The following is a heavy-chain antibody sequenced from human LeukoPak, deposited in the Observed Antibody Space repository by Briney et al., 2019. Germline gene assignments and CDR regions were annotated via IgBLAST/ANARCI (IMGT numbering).Heavy chain of an antibody. V-gene: IGHV1-69*05. Sequence: SVKVSCKASGGTFSSYAISWVRQAPGQGLEWMGGIIPIFGTANYAQKFQGRVTITTDESTSTAYMELSSLRSEDTAVYYCALNCYGSGTFDFWGQGTLVTVSS. CDR3: ALNCYGSGTFDF. CDR2: IIPIFGTA. CDR1: GGTFSSYA. D-gene: IGHD3-10*01. J-gene: IGHJ4*02.